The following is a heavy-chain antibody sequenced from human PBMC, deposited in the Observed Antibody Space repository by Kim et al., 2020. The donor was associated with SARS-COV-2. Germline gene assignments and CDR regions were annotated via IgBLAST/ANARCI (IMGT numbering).Heavy chain of an antibody. CDR1: GGSFSGYY. Sequence: SETLSLTCAVYGGSFSGYYWSWIRQPPGKGLEWIGEINHSGSTNYNPSLKSRVTISVDTSKNQFSLKLSSVTAADTAVYYCARVRSGYLPIVVANNWFDPWGQGTLVTVSS. CDR2: INHSGST. J-gene: IGHJ5*02. CDR3: ARVRSGYLPIVVANNWFDP. V-gene: IGHV4-34*01. D-gene: IGHD3-22*01.